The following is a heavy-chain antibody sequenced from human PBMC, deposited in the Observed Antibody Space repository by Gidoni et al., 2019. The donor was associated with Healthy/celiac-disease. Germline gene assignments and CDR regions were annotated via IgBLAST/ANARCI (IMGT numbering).Heavy chain of an antibody. Sequence: QLQLQESGPGLVKPSETLSLTCTVSGGSISSSSYYWGWIRQPPGKGLEWIGSIYYSGSTYYNPSLKSRVTISVDTSKNQFSLKLSSVTAADTAVYYCARRGVTTGARFDPWGQGTLVTVSS. J-gene: IGHJ5*02. D-gene: IGHD4-17*01. CDR2: IYYSGST. CDR3: ARRGVTTGARFDP. V-gene: IGHV4-39*01. CDR1: GGSISSSSYY.